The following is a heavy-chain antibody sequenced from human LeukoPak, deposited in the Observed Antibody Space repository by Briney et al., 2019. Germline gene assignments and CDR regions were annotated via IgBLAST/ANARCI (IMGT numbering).Heavy chain of an antibody. Sequence: GGSLRLSCAASGFTFSSYSMNWVRQAPGKGLEWVSSISSSSSYIYYADSVKGRFTISRDNAKNSLYLQMNSLRAEDTAVYYCAKDRAYVLRFLEWFPFDYWGQGTLVTVSS. J-gene: IGHJ4*02. CDR3: AKDRAYVLRFLEWFPFDY. V-gene: IGHV3-21*01. D-gene: IGHD3-3*01. CDR1: GFTFSSYS. CDR2: ISSSSSYI.